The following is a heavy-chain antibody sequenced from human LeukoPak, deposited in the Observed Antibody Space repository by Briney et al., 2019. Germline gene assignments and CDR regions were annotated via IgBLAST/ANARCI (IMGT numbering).Heavy chain of an antibody. CDR2: ISYDGSNK. J-gene: IGHJ4*02. D-gene: IGHD3-10*01. V-gene: IGHV3-30*04. Sequence: GGSLRHSCAASGFTFTSYAMHWVRQAPGKGVEGGAVISYDGSNKYYADSLKVPFTFSRDNSKHPLNLQINSLRAEDPAVYYCARDRYCGSGSYSFDYWGPGTLVTVSS. CDR3: ARDRYCGSGSYSFDY. CDR1: GFTFTSYA.